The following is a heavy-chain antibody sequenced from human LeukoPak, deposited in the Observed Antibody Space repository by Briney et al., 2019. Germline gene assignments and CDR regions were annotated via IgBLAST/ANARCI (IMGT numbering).Heavy chain of an antibody. CDR1: RFTFSSYM. J-gene: IGHJ5*02. CDR3: ARDGSGWSNWFDP. Sequence: GGSLRLSCAASRFTFSSYMMNWVRQAPGKGLEWVSSISTISRYIYYADSLKGRFTISRDNAKNSLFLQMNSLRAEDTAVYYCARDGSGWSNWFDPWGEGTPVSPSS. D-gene: IGHD6-19*01. V-gene: IGHV3-21*01. CDR2: ISTISRYI.